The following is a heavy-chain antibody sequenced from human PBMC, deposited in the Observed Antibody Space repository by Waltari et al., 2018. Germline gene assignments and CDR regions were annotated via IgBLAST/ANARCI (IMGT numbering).Heavy chain of an antibody. J-gene: IGHJ5*02. CDR3: AHTEQFAPAVWFGP. CDR1: GFSLSPTGVC. CDR2: IYWNDDK. Sequence: QITFKESGPTLVKPTQTLTLTCTCSGFSLSPTGVCVGWLRQPPGKALEWLANIYWNDDKRYSPSLKSRLTITKDTSKNQVVLTMTNVDPVDTATYFCAHTEQFAPAVWFGPWGQGTLVAVSS. D-gene: IGHD6-19*01. V-gene: IGHV2-5*01.